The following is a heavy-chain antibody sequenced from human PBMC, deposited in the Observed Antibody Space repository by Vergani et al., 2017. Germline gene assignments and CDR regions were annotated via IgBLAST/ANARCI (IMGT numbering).Heavy chain of an antibody. CDR3: ARVMRDGYNSWYYFDY. CDR2: IYSGGST. J-gene: IGHJ4*02. V-gene: IGHV3-53*01. Sequence: EVQLVESGGGLIQPGGSLRLSCAASGFTVSSNYMSWVRQAPGKGLEWVSVIYSGGSTYYADSVKGRLTISRDNSKNTLYLQMNSLRAEDTAVYYCARVMRDGYNSWYYFDYGGQGTLVTVSS. D-gene: IGHD5-24*01. CDR1: GFTVSSNY.